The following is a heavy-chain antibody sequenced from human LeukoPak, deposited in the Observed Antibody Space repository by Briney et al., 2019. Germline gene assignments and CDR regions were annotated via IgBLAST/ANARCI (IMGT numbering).Heavy chain of an antibody. D-gene: IGHD3-3*01. CDR1: GYTFTGYY. J-gene: IGHJ4*02. Sequence: ASVKVSCKASGYTFTGYYMHWVRQAPGQGLEWVGWINPNSGGTSYAQKFQGRVTMTRDTSISTAYMELSRLRSDDTAVYYCASTNFWSGYYFDYWGQGTLVTVSS. V-gene: IGHV1-2*02. CDR2: INPNSGGT. CDR3: ASTNFWSGYYFDY.